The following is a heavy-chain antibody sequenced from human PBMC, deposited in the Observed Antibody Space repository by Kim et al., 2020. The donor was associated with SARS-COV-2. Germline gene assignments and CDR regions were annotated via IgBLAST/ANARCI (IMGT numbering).Heavy chain of an antibody. Sequence: SVKVSCKASGGTFSSYAISWVRQAPGQGLEWMGRIIPILGIANYAQKFQGRVTITADKSTSTAYMELSSLRSEDTAVYYCARDYDFWSGYYEAEYFQHW. CDR1: GGTFSSYA. J-gene: IGHJ1*01. D-gene: IGHD3-3*01. V-gene: IGHV1-69*04. CDR2: IIPILGIA. CDR3: ARDYDFWSGYYEAEYFQH.